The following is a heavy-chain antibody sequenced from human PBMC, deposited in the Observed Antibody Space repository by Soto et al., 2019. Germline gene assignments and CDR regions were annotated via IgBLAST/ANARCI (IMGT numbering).Heavy chain of an antibody. D-gene: IGHD6-13*01. CDR3: ARGSGGYSPFNYGMDV. Sequence: SETLSLTCAVYGGSFSDYDWNWIRQAPGKGLEWIGEIDHGGSPNYNPSLKRRVTISVDTSKSQFSLKMRFLTSADTAMYYCARGSGGYSPFNYGMDVWGHGATVTVSS. CDR1: GGSFSDYD. J-gene: IGHJ6*02. CDR2: IDHGGSP. V-gene: IGHV4-34*01.